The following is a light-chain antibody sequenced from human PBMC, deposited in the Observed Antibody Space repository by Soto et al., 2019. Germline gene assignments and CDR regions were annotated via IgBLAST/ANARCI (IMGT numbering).Light chain of an antibody. CDR1: QSISGY. Sequence: IVLTQSPATLSLSPGESATISCRASQSISGYLAWYQQKRGQAPRLLXYDASNRATAIPARFSGSGSGTDFTLTISSLEPEDFAVYYGLQRINWPPRGTFGPGTQVDIK. CDR2: DAS. CDR3: LQRINWPPRGT. V-gene: IGKV3-11*01. J-gene: IGKJ1*01.